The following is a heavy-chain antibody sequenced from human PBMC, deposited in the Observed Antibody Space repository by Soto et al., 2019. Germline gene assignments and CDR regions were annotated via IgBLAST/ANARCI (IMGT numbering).Heavy chain of an antibody. CDR2: MNPNSGNT. V-gene: IGHV1-8*01. Sequence: QVQLVQSGAEVKKPGASVKVSCKASGYTFTSYDINWVRQATGQGLEWMGWMNPNSGNTGYAQKFQGRVTMTRNTSISTAYMELSSLRSEDTAVYYCARPIVVVAATRRSKTYYFDYWGQGTLVTVSS. CDR1: GYTFTSYD. J-gene: IGHJ4*02. CDR3: ARPIVVVAATRRSKTYYFDY. D-gene: IGHD2-15*01.